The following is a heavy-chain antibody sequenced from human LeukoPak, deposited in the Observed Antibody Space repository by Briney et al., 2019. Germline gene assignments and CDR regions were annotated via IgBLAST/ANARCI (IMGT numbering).Heavy chain of an antibody. V-gene: IGHV4-4*07. J-gene: IGHJ5*02. Sequence: PSETLSLTCTVSGGSISGYYWSWIRQPAGKGLELIGRIYTSEFTNYNPSLKSRVIMSVDTSKNQFSLKLNSVTAADKGVYYCARALSRSSSWEFDPWGQGILVTVSS. D-gene: IGHD6-13*01. CDR1: GGSISGYY. CDR3: ARALSRSSSWEFDP. CDR2: IYTSEFT.